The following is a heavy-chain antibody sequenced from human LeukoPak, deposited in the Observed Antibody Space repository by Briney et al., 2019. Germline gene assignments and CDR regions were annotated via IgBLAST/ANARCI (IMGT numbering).Heavy chain of an antibody. Sequence: ASVKVSCKASGYTFTSYDINWVRQATGQGLEWMGWMNPNSDNTGYAQKFQGRVTMTRNTSISTAYMVLSSLRSEDTAVYYCASRDCSGGSCYAGFDPWGQGALVTVSS. CDR2: MNPNSDNT. CDR1: GYTFTSYD. J-gene: IGHJ5*02. D-gene: IGHD2-15*01. V-gene: IGHV1-8*01. CDR3: ASRDCSGGSCYAGFDP.